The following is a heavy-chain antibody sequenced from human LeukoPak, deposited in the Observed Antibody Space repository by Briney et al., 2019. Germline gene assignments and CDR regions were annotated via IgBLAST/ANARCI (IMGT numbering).Heavy chain of an antibody. Sequence: GSLRLSCAASGFTFSSYAMTWVRQAPGKGLEWVSTINTSGGSTYYADSVKGRFTISRDNSKNTLSLQMNSLRAEDTAVYYCAKGGSSWSYFDYWGQGTLVTVSS. CDR1: GFTFSSYA. CDR3: AKGGSSWSYFDY. CDR2: INTSGGST. J-gene: IGHJ4*02. V-gene: IGHV3-23*01. D-gene: IGHD6-13*01.